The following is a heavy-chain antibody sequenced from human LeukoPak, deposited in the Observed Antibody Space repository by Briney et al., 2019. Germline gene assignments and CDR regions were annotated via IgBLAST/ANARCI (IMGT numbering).Heavy chain of an antibody. J-gene: IGHJ4*02. D-gene: IGHD5-18*01. CDR3: ARKRRYSYASTPFDY. CDR2: INHSGST. CDR1: GGSFSGYY. V-gene: IGHV4-34*01. Sequence: AETLSLTCAVYGGSFSGYYWSWIRQPPGKGLEWIGEINHSGSTNYNPSLKRRVTISVDTSKNQFSLKLSSVTAADTAVYYCARKRRYSYASTPFDYWGKGTLVTVSS.